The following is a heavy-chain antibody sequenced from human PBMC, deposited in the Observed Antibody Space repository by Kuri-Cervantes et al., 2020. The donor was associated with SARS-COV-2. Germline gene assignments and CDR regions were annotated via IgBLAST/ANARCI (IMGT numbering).Heavy chain of an antibody. D-gene: IGHD6-13*01. Sequence: GGSLRLSCAASGFTFDDYGMNWVRQAPGKGLEWVSYISSSGSAIYYADSVKGRFTISRDNSKNTLHLQMNSLRPEDTAVYYCARGTPEHTSSWFDYWGQGSLVTVSS. CDR2: ISSSGSAI. CDR3: ARGTPEHTSSWFDY. J-gene: IGHJ4*02. V-gene: IGHV3-48*01. CDR1: GFTFDDYG.